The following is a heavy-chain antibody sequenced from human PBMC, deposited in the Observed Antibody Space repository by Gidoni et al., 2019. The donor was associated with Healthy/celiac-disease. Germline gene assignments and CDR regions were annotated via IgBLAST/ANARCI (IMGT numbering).Heavy chain of an antibody. CDR1: EFTFSSYS. D-gene: IGHD2-2*01. J-gene: IGHJ4*02. Sequence: RLSCAASEFTFSSYSMNWVRQAPGKGLELVSSISSSSRYIYYSDSVKGRFTISRDNAKNSLYLQMNSLRAEDTAVYYCASAAMRVGYFDYWGQGTLVTVFS. V-gene: IGHV3-21*01. CDR3: ASAAMRVGYFDY. CDR2: ISSSSRYI.